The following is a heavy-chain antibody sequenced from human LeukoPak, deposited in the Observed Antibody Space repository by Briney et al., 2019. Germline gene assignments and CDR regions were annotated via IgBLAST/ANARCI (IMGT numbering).Heavy chain of an antibody. V-gene: IGHV3-74*01. CDR2: INSNGNNT. Sequence: GGSLRLSCAASGFTFSSYSMNWVRQAPGKGLEWVSRINSNGNNTTYADSVKGRFTISRDNAKNTLYLQMNSLRADDTAVYYCARGLGMVRGNPVDYWGQGTLVTVSS. D-gene: IGHD3-10*01. J-gene: IGHJ4*02. CDR3: ARGLGMVRGNPVDY. CDR1: GFTFSSYS.